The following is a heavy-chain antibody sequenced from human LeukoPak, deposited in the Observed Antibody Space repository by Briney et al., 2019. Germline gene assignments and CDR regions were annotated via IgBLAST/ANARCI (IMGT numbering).Heavy chain of an antibody. D-gene: IGHD1-20*01. J-gene: IGHJ4*02. CDR2: INVDGGTT. CDR1: GFTFSSDW. V-gene: IGHV3-74*01. Sequence: PGGSLRLSCEASGFTFSSDWMPWVRQAPGKGLVWISRINVDGGTTDYADSVRGRFTISRDNAKNTLYLQMNNLRAEDTAVYYCARDMTGPLDYWGQGTLVTASS. CDR3: ARDMTGPLDY.